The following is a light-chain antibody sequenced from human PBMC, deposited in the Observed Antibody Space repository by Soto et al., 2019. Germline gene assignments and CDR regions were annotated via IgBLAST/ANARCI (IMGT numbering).Light chain of an antibody. V-gene: IGKV1-9*01. Sequence: IPLTQSPSFLSASVGDTVTITCRASQGIGSYLAWYQQKPGTVPNLLIYVASTLQSGVPSRFSGSGSGIEFTLTINSLQPEDFATYYCQQCGSYPLTFGGGTEVEIK. J-gene: IGKJ4*01. CDR2: VAS. CDR1: QGIGSY. CDR3: QQCGSYPLT.